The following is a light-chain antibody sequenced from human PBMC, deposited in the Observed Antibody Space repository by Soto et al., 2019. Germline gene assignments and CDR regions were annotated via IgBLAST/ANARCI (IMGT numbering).Light chain of an antibody. CDR2: GVS. J-gene: IGLJ2*01. CDR1: SSDVGGYNY. CDR3: SSYTTSSTVV. V-gene: IGLV2-14*01. Sequence: QSVLTQPASVSGSPGQSITISCTGTSSDVGGYNYVSWYQHLPGKAPKLMIYGVSNRPSGVSNRFSGSKSGNTASLTISGLQAEDETDYYCSSYTTSSTVVFGGGTKLTVL.